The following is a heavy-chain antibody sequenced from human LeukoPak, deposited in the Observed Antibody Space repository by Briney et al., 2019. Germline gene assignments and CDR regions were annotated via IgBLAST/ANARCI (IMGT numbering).Heavy chain of an antibody. D-gene: IGHD3-3*01. CDR3: ARVVLGYDFWSGYPSDF. V-gene: IGHV3-30-3*01. J-gene: IGHJ4*02. Sequence: GGSLRLSCAASGFTFSSYAMHWVRQAPGKGLEWVAVISYDGSNKYYADSVKGRFTISRDNSKNTLYLQMNSLRAEDTAVYYCARVVLGYDFWSGYPSDFWGQGTLVTVSS. CDR2: ISYDGSNK. CDR1: GFTFSSYA.